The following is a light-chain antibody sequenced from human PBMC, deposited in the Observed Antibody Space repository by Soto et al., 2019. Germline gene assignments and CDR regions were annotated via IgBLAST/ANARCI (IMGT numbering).Light chain of an antibody. CDR3: QQYNNWPRAT. Sequence: IVMTQSPATLSVSPGERATLSCRASQSINSNLAWYQQKPGQAPRLLMFRASIRATGFPARFSGSGSGTEFNITINSLQSEDSAIYYCQQYNNWPRATFGGGTKVEIK. V-gene: IGKV3-15*01. CDR1: QSINSN. CDR2: RAS. J-gene: IGKJ4*01.